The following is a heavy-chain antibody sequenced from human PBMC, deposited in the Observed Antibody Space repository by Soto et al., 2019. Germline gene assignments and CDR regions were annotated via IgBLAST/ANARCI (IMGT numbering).Heavy chain of an antibody. Sequence: EVQLVQSGAEVKKPGESLRISCKGSGYSFTTYWISWVRQMPGKGLEWMGRIDPSDSYTNYSPSFQGHVTISADKSISTAYLQWSSLKASDTAMCYCAIPINGDPDAFDIWGQGTMVTVSS. CDR2: IDPSDSYT. CDR1: GYSFTTYW. D-gene: IGHD4-17*01. J-gene: IGHJ3*02. CDR3: AIPINGDPDAFDI. V-gene: IGHV5-10-1*01.